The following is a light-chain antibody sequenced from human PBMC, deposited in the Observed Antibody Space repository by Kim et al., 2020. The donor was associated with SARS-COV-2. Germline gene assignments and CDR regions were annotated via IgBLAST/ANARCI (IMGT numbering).Light chain of an antibody. CDR1: NSNIGNHY. Sequence: GQKVTSSSSGSNSNIGNHYVSWYQHLPGTAPKLLIYDNNKRPSGIPDRFSGSKSGTSATLGITGLQTGDEADYYCVTWDISLSEVLFGGGTQLTVL. J-gene: IGLJ2*01. V-gene: IGLV1-51*01. CDR2: DNN. CDR3: VTWDISLSEVL.